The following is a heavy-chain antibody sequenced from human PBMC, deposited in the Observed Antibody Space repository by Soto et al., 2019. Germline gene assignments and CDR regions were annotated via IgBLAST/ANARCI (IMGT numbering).Heavy chain of an antibody. V-gene: IGHV1-69*02. CDR3: ARQPSTRFDP. Sequence: QVQLVQSGAEVKKPGSSVKVSCKASGGTFSSYTISWVRQAPGQGLEWMGRIIPILGIANYAQKFQGRVTMTADKSTSPADMELSSLRSEDTAVYYCARQPSTRFDPWGQGTLVTVSS. CDR2: IIPILGIA. D-gene: IGHD4-17*01. J-gene: IGHJ5*02. CDR1: GGTFSSYT.